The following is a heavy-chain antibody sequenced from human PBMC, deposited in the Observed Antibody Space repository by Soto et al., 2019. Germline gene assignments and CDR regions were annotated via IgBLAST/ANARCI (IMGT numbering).Heavy chain of an antibody. CDR3: SRPSYYYDSSGFEPGAFDI. J-gene: IGHJ3*02. Sequence: GGSLRLSCTGSGFTFGNNAMTWFRQAPGKGLEWVGFIRSKNYGRTTEYAASVQGRFTISRDDSKGIAYLEMNSLTTDDTAVYYCSRPSYYYDSSGFEPGAFDIWG. V-gene: IGHV3-49*03. CDR1: GFTFGNNA. D-gene: IGHD3-22*01. CDR2: IRSKNYGRTT.